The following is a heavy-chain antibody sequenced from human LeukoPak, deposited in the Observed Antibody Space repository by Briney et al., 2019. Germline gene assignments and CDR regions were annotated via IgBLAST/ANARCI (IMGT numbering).Heavy chain of an antibody. CDR3: AGASVWAATRAAAGNDY. D-gene: IGHD6-13*01. CDR1: GGFISPHY. Sequence: PSETLSLTCTVSGGFISPHYWSWIRQVPGKGLEWIGYIYYKGSTNYNPSLKSRVTISVDTSKNQFSLRLSSVTTADTAVYYCAGASVWAATRAAAGNDYWGQGTLVTVSS. V-gene: IGHV4-59*11. CDR2: IYYKGST. J-gene: IGHJ4*02.